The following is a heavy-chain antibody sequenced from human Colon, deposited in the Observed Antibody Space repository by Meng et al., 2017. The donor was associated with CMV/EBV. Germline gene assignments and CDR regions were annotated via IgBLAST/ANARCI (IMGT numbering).Heavy chain of an antibody. CDR1: GFTFSNYA. V-gene: IGHV3-23*05. CDR2: IYGDGYT. J-gene: IGHJ4*02. CDR3: HGSGGYSY. Sequence: GGSLRLSCAASGFTFSNYAMSWVRQAPGKGLEWVSTIYGDGYTNSADSVKGRFAISRDNSKNRVFLQMNSLRAEDTAIYYCHGSGGYSYWGQGSLVTVSS. D-gene: IGHD1-26*01.